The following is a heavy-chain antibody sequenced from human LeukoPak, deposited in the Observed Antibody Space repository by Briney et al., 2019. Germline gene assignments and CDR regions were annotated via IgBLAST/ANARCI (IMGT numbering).Heavy chain of an antibody. Sequence: SETLSLTCTVSGGSISSYYWSWIRQPPGKGLEWIGYIYYSGSTNYNPSLKSRVTISVDTSKNQFSLKLSSVTAADTAVYYCARDGIAAARSHYYYYMDVWGKGTTVTVSS. D-gene: IGHD6-13*01. CDR1: GGSISSYY. CDR2: IYYSGST. V-gene: IGHV4-59*01. J-gene: IGHJ6*03. CDR3: ARDGIAAARSHYYYYMDV.